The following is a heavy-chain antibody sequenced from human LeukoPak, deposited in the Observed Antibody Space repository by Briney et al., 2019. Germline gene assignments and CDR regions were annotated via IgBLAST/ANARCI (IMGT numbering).Heavy chain of an antibody. Sequence: GGSLTLSCSASGFTFNSYPVHWVRQAPGKGLEYVSGISCNGGSTYYADSVKGRFTISRDNSKNTLYLQMTSLRAEDTAVYYCVKESGFMVAPNSAFDIWGQGTMVTVSS. CDR2: ISCNGGST. D-gene: IGHD4/OR15-4a*01. V-gene: IGHV3-64D*06. CDR1: GFTFNSYP. J-gene: IGHJ3*02. CDR3: VKESGFMVAPNSAFDI.